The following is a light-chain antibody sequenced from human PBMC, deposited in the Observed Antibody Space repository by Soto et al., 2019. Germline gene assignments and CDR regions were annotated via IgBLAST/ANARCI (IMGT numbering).Light chain of an antibody. CDR1: SSDIGGYKY. CDR3: SSYTIYSTLLL. J-gene: IGLJ2*01. V-gene: IGLV2-14*01. CDR2: EVT. Sequence: QSVLTQPASVSGSPGQSITISCTGTSSDIGGYKYVSWYQQHPDKAPKLIIYEVTNRPSGVSDRFSGSKSGNTASLTISGLQAEDEADYYCSSYTIYSTLLLFGGGTKVTVL.